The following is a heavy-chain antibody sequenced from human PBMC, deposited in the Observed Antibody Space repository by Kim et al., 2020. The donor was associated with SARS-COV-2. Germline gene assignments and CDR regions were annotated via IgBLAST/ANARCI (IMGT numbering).Heavy chain of an antibody. V-gene: IGHV3-23*01. Sequence: SVERRFTIYRDHAKNTLKLQMNSLGAEDTAVYYCAKSIAVAGNYYYGMDVWGQGTTVTVSS. CDR3: AKSIAVAGNYYYGMDV. D-gene: IGHD6-19*01. J-gene: IGHJ6*02.